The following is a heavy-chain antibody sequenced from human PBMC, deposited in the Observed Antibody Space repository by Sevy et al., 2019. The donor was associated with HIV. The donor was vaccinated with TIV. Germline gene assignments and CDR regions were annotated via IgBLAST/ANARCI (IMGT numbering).Heavy chain of an antibody. V-gene: IGHV3-15*01. Sequence: GESLKISCAASGFTFTNYAMSWVRQAPGKGLEWVGHIKSKTDGGTTDYAAPVKGRFTISRDDSKNTLYLQMNSLKTEDTAVYYCLIVVAYYFDYWGQGTLVTVSS. D-gene: IGHD3-22*01. CDR1: GFTFTNYA. CDR3: LIVVAYYFDY. J-gene: IGHJ4*02. CDR2: IKSKTDGGTT.